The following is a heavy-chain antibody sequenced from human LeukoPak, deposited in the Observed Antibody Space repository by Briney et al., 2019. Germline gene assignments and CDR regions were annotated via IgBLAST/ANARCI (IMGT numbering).Heavy chain of an antibody. J-gene: IGHJ6*02. Sequence: SVTVSCTASGGTFSSYAISWVRQAPGQGLEWMGGIIPIFGTANYAQKFQGRVTITADESTSTAYMELSSLRSEDTAVYYCAREVTIFGVVTYYYGMDVWGQGTTVTVSS. V-gene: IGHV1-69*13. D-gene: IGHD3-3*01. CDR3: AREVTIFGVVTYYYGMDV. CDR2: IIPIFGTA. CDR1: GGTFSSYA.